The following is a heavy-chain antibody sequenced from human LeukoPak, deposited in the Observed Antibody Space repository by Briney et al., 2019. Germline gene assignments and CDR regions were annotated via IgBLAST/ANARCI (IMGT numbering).Heavy chain of an antibody. CDR2: ISYDGSNK. Sequence: GGSLRLSCAASGFTLSSYGMHWVRQAPGKGLEWLAVISYDGSNKYYADSVKGRFTISRDNSKNTLYLQMNSLRAEDTAVYYCAKDLGGVARNWFDPWGQGTLVTVSS. D-gene: IGHD3-3*01. J-gene: IGHJ5*02. CDR1: GFTLSSYG. CDR3: AKDLGGVARNWFDP. V-gene: IGHV3-30*18.